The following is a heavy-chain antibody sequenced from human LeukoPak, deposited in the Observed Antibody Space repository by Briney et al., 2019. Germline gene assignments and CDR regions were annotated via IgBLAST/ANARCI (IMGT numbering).Heavy chain of an antibody. D-gene: IGHD3-22*01. CDR2: ISAYNGNT. Sequence: GASVKVSCKASGYTFTSYGISWVRQAPGQGLEWMGWISAYNGNTNYAQKLQGGVTMTTDTSTSTAYMELRSLRSDDTAVYYCARDIPYDSSGYHLGDAFDIWGQGTMVTVSS. J-gene: IGHJ3*02. CDR1: GYTFTSYG. CDR3: ARDIPYDSSGYHLGDAFDI. V-gene: IGHV1-18*01.